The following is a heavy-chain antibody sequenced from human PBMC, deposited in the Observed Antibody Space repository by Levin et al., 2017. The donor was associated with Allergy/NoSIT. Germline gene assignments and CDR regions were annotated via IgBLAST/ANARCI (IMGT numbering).Heavy chain of an antibody. Sequence: GESLKISCQGSGYSFTSYLIGWVRQMPGKGLEWVGIIFPCDSDTRYSPSFQGQVTISADKSTSTAYLQWSSLKASDTAIYYCARRGTRDYYYYMDVWGKGTTVTVSS. CDR2: IFPCDSDT. D-gene: IGHD1-1*01. CDR1: GYSFTSYL. V-gene: IGHV5-51*01. CDR3: ARRGTRDYYYYMDV. J-gene: IGHJ6*03.